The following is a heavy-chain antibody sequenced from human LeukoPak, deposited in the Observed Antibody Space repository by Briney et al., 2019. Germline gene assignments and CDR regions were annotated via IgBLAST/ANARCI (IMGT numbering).Heavy chain of an antibody. Sequence: SETLSLTCAVYGGSFSAYFWSWIRQPPGKGLEWIEEINHSGSTNYNPSLKSRVNISVDTSKNQFSLKLSSVTAADTAVYYCARGYTDGWLIGYWGQGTLVTVSS. CDR1: GGSFSAYF. J-gene: IGHJ4*02. D-gene: IGHD6-19*01. CDR3: ARGYTDGWLIGY. CDR2: INHSGST. V-gene: IGHV4-34*01.